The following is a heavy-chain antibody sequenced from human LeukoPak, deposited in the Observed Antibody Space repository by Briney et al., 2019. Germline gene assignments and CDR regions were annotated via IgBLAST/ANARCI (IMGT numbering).Heavy chain of an antibody. CDR1: GYTFTGYY. V-gene: IGHV1-2*02. CDR2: VNPNSGGT. CDR3: ARVSRYSSSWYSFDY. D-gene: IGHD6-13*01. J-gene: IGHJ4*02. Sequence: ASEKVSCKASGYTFTGYYMHWVRQAPGQGLEWMGWVNPNSGGTNYAQKFQGRVTMTRDTSISTAYMELSRLRSDDTAVYYCARVSRYSSSWYSFDYWGQGTLVTVSS.